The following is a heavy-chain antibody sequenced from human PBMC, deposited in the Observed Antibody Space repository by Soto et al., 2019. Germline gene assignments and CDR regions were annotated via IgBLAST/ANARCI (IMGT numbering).Heavy chain of an antibody. CDR1: GGTFSSYA. CDR2: IIPTFGTA. J-gene: IGHJ4*02. Sequence: QVQLVQSGAAVKKPGSSVKVSCKASGGTFSSYAISWVRQAPGQVLEWLGGIIPTFGTANYAQTFQGRVTIAAEESTSTAYMELGSRRYEDTAVYYCARDFRDYAGWYFDYWGQGTMVTVSS. D-gene: IGHD4-17*01. CDR3: ARDFRDYAGWYFDY. V-gene: IGHV1-69*01.